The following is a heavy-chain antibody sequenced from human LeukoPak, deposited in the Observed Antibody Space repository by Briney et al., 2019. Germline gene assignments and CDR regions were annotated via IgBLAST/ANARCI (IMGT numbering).Heavy chain of an antibody. CDR1: GFTFSSYV. Sequence: GGSLRLSCAASGFTFSSYVMSWVRQAPGKGLEWVSAISGSGGSTYYADSVKGRFTISRDSSKNTLYLQTNSLRAEDTALYYCAKDDYASGSYRPLDYWGQGTLVTVSS. D-gene: IGHD3-10*01. J-gene: IGHJ4*02. CDR2: ISGSGGST. CDR3: AKDDYASGSYRPLDY. V-gene: IGHV3-23*01.